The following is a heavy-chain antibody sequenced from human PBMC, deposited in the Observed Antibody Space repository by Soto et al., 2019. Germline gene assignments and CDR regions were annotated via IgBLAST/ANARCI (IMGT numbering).Heavy chain of an antibody. CDR3: ARRRRDYYQGMDV. V-gene: IGHV3-48*03. Sequence: EVQLVESGGGLVQPGGSLRLSCAASGFTFSKYEMHWVRQAPGKGLEWVSYITSSGSTLYYADSVKGRFTVSRDNAKNSVFLQMNSLRAEDTAVYYCARRRRDYYQGMDVWGQGTTVTVSS. CDR1: GFTFSKYE. D-gene: IGHD3-22*01. J-gene: IGHJ6*02. CDR2: ITSSGSTL.